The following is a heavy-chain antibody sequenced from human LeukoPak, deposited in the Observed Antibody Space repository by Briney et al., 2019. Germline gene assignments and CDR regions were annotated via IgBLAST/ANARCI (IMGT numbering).Heavy chain of an antibody. V-gene: IGHV3-21*01. CDR2: ISSSSSYI. CDR3: ARERLQNQPLSGLDY. D-gene: IGHD2-2*01. Sequence: GGSLRLSCAASGFTFSSYSMNWVRQAPGKGLEWVSSISSSSSYIYYADSVKGRFTISRDNAKNSLYLQMNSLRAEDTAVYYCARERLQNQPLSGLDYWGQGTLVTVSS. J-gene: IGHJ4*02. CDR1: GFTFSSYS.